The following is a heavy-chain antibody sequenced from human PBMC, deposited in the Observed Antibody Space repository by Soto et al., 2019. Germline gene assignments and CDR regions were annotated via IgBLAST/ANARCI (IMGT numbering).Heavy chain of an antibody. D-gene: IGHD4-17*01. CDR3: ARALHEHDSGDCLEYFSR. CDR1: GFTFSSYW. V-gene: IGHV3-7*01. CDR2: IKQDGSEK. J-gene: IGHJ1*01. Sequence: EVQLVESGGGLVQPGGSLRLSCAASGFTFSSYWMSWVRQAPGKGLEWVANIKQDGSEKYYADSVKGRFTISTDNAKNSLDLQMNSLRAEDTAVYYWARALHEHDSGDCLEYFSRWGQGTLVTVSA.